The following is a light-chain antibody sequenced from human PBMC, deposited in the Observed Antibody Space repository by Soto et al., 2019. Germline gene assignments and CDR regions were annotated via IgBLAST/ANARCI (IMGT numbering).Light chain of an antibody. CDR3: QQSYSTPPT. Sequence: EIVMTQSPATLSVSPGERATLSCRASQSVSRNLAWYKQKPGQAPRLIIYGASTRATDIPARFSGSGSGTDFTLTISSLKPEDFETYYCQQSYSTPPTFGQGTKVDIK. J-gene: IGKJ1*01. V-gene: IGKV3-15*01. CDR1: QSVSRN. CDR2: GAS.